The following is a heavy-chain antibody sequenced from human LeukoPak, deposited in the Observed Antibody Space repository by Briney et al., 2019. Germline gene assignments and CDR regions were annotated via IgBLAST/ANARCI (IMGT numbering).Heavy chain of an antibody. CDR3: ASPGSGSTQDAFDI. V-gene: IGHV5-51*01. J-gene: IGHJ3*02. CDR2: IYPGDSDT. Sequence: GESLKISCNGSGYXFTSYWICWVRQMPGKGLEWMGIIYPGDSDTRYSPSFQGQVTISADKSINTAYLQWSSLKASDTAMYYCASPGSGSTQDAFDIWGQGTMVTVSS. D-gene: IGHD2-15*01. CDR1: GYXFTSYW.